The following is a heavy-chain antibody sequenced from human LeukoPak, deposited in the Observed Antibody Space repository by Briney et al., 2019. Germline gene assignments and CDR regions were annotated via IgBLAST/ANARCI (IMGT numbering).Heavy chain of an antibody. D-gene: IGHD5-12*01. CDR3: AKARGYRGYDYFDY. V-gene: IGHV3-30*01. Sequence: VGPLRLSCAASGFSFSSYALHWVRPAPGKGLEWVAGVSFDGQIQYYADSVQGRFNVSRDDSKNTVFLQMNTLTADDTAVYYCAKARGYRGYDYFDYWGHGALVTVSS. CDR1: GFSFSSYA. CDR2: VSFDGQIQ. J-gene: IGHJ4*01.